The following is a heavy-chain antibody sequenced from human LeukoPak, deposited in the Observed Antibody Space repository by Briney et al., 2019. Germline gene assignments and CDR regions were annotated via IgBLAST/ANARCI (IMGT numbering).Heavy chain of an antibody. CDR3: AKDRSVRNDSEFDY. Sequence: GGSLRLSCAASGFTFSSYAMSWARQAPGKGLEWVSAISGSGGSTYYADSVKGRFTISRDNSKNTLYLQMNSLRAEDTAVYYCAKDRSVRNDSEFDYWGQGTLVTVSS. V-gene: IGHV3-23*01. CDR2: ISGSGGST. D-gene: IGHD3-3*01. CDR1: GFTFSSYA. J-gene: IGHJ4*02.